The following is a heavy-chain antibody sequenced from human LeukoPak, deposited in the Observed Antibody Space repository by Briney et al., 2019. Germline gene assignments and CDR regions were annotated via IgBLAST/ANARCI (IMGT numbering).Heavy chain of an antibody. CDR2: IYYDWII. Sequence: ASETLSLTCTVSGVSISSSDYYWGWIRQPPGKGLEWIASIYYDWIIYSNPSLKSRVTISIDTSKDQFSLRLGSVTAADTAVYYCATSGVHYCSGGSCGLWGQGTLVTVSS. J-gene: IGHJ4*02. CDR1: GVSISSSDYY. CDR3: ATSGVHYCSGGSCGL. V-gene: IGHV4-39*01. D-gene: IGHD2-15*01.